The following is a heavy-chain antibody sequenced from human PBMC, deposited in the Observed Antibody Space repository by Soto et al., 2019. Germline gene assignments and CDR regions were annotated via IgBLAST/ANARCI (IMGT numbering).Heavy chain of an antibody. CDR1: GGSFSGYY. J-gene: IGHJ1*01. CDR2: INHSGST. D-gene: IGHD3-22*01. V-gene: IGHV4-34*01. CDR3: ARGATYYYDSSGYHYVAEYFQH. Sequence: QVQLQQWGAGLLKPSETLSLTCAVYGGSFSGYYWSWIRQPPGKGLEWIGEINHSGSTNYNPSLKSRVTISVDTSKNQFSLKLSSVTAADTAVYYCARGATYYYDSSGYHYVAEYFQHWGQGTLVTVSS.